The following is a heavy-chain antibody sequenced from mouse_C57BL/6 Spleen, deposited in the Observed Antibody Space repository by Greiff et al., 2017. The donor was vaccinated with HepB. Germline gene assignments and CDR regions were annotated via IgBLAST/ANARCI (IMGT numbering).Heavy chain of an antibody. D-gene: IGHD1-1*01. Sequence: EVQLVESGGGLVQPGGSLKLSCAASGFTFSDYGMAWVRQAPRKGPEWVAFISNLAYSIYYADTVTGRFTIARENAKNTLYLEVSSLRSEDTAMYYCARPDYYGSSLTWFAYWGQGTLVTVSA. CDR2: ISNLAYSI. V-gene: IGHV5-15*01. J-gene: IGHJ3*01. CDR1: GFTFSDYG. CDR3: ARPDYYGSSLTWFAY.